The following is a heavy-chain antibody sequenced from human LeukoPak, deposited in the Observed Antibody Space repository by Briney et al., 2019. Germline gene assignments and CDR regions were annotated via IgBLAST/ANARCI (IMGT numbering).Heavy chain of an antibody. CDR1: GFTFSSYA. J-gene: IGHJ4*02. Sequence: GSLKLSCAASGFTFSSYAMSWIRQPPGRGLEWIGYIYYSGSTNYNPSLKSRVTISVDTSKNQFSLKLSSVTAADTAVYYCAGTYYYDSSGYYHYSLWGQGTLVTVSS. CDR3: AGTYYYDSSGYYHYSL. V-gene: IGHV4-59*01. CDR2: IYYSGST. D-gene: IGHD3-22*01.